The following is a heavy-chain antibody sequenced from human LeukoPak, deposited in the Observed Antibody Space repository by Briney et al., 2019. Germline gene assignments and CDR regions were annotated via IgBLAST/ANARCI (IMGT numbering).Heavy chain of an antibody. CDR2: IKQDGSER. V-gene: IGHV3-7*04. Sequence: GGSLRLSCAGFGFXFGTYWIGWVRQAPGKGREWVANIKQDGSERYNVDSVKGRFTISRDNVKNSLYLQMNSLRAEDTAVYYCARAENGAFDIWGQGTMVTVSS. CDR1: GFXFGTYW. CDR3: ARAENGAFDI. J-gene: IGHJ3*02.